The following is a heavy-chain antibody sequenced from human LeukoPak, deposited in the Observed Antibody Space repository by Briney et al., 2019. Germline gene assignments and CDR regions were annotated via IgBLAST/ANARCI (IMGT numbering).Heavy chain of an antibody. V-gene: IGHV3-66*01. CDR2: IYSGGAT. Sequence: GGSLRLSCAASGITVAISYMSWVRQAPGKGLEWVSAIYSGGATYYADSAKGRFTISRDNSKNTLYLQVNNLRVEDTAVYYCARAPSGWNFDCWGQGALVTVST. J-gene: IGHJ4*02. CDR1: GITVAISY. CDR3: ARAPSGWNFDC. D-gene: IGHD6-19*01.